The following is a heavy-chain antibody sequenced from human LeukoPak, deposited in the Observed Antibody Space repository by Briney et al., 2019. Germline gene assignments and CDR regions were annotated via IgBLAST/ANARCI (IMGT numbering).Heavy chain of an antibody. CDR3: AKGGSSSTSYPVYYYGMDV. D-gene: IGHD2-2*01. V-gene: IGHV3-23*01. J-gene: IGHJ6*02. CDR2: ISGGGVTT. CDR1: GFTFSSYA. Sequence: QPGGSLRLSCAASGFTFSSYAMSWVRQAPGKGLEWVSGISGGGVTTYYADSVKGRFTISRDNSKNTLYLQMNSLRAEDTAVYYCAKGGSSSTSYPVYYYGMDVWGQGTTVTVSS.